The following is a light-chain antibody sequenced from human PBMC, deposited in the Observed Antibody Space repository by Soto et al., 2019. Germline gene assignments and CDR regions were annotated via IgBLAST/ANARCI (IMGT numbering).Light chain of an antibody. J-gene: IGLJ1*01. CDR1: SSDVGGYNY. CDR3: SSYTSSSTYG. Sequence: QSALTQPASVSGAPGQSIAISCTGTSSDVGGYNYVSWYQHHPGKAPKLMVYDVSNRPPGVSNRFSGSKSGNTASLTISGLQAEDEADHYCSSYTSSSTYGFGTGTKVTVL. V-gene: IGLV2-14*03. CDR2: DVS.